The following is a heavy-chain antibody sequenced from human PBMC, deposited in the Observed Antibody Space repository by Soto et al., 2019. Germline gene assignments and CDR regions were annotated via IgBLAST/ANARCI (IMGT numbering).Heavy chain of an antibody. Sequence: SETLSLTCAVYGGXFSGYYWSWIRQPPGKGLEWIGEINHSGSTNYNPSLKSRVTISVDTSKNQFSLKLSSVTAADTAVYYCARGAGGIIVVVPAAMAGYFDYWGQGTLVTVS. CDR1: GGXFSGYY. V-gene: IGHV4-34*01. J-gene: IGHJ4*02. D-gene: IGHD2-2*01. CDR3: ARGAGGIIVVVPAAMAGYFDY. CDR2: INHSGST.